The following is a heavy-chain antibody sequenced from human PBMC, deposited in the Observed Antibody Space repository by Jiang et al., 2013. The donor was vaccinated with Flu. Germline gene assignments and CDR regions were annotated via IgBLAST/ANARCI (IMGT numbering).Heavy chain of an antibody. CDR2: IYYSGST. CDR3: ARLPRIGVAGTIRGAFDI. J-gene: IGHJ3*02. Sequence: LLKPSETLSLTCTVSGGSISSYYWSWIRQPPGKGLEWIGYIYYSGSTNYNPSLKSRVTISVDTSKNQFSLKLSSVTAADTAVYYCARLPRIGVAGTIRGAFDIWGQGTMVTVSS. V-gene: IGHV4-59*08. D-gene: IGHD6-19*01. CDR1: GGSISSYY.